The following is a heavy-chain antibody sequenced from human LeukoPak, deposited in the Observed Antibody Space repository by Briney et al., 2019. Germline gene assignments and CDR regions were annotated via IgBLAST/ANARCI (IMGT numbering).Heavy chain of an antibody. J-gene: IGHJ6*03. D-gene: IGHD5-24*01. Sequence: PGGSLRLSCAASGFTFSSYAMSWVRQAPGKGLEWVAVISFDGSNKYYADSVEGRFTISRDNSKNTLYLQMNSLRAEDTAVYSCARGRGTAPYYMDVWGKGTKVTVSS. CDR3: ARGRGTAPYYMDV. CDR1: GFTFSSYA. V-gene: IGHV3-30*01. CDR2: ISFDGSNK.